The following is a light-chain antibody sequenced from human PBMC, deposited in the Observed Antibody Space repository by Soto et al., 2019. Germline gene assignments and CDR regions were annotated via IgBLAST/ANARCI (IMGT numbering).Light chain of an antibody. Sequence: QSALTQPRSVSGSPGQSVTISCTGTSSDVGDYNYVSWYQLHPGKAPKLMIYDVSKRPSGVPDRFSGSKSGNTASLTISGLQAEDEADYYCCSYAGSYTWVFGGGTKLTVL. CDR2: DVS. V-gene: IGLV2-11*01. CDR3: CSYAGSYTWV. CDR1: SSDVGDYNY. J-gene: IGLJ3*02.